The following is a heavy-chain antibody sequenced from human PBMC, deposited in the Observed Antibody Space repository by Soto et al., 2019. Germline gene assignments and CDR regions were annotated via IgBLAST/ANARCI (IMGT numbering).Heavy chain of an antibody. J-gene: IGHJ6*03. CDR3: ASIRALYYYHYYMDV. CDR2: MNPNSGNT. D-gene: IGHD3-3*02. Sequence: ASVKVSCKASGYTFTSYDINWVRQATGQGLEWMGWMNPNSGNTGYAQKFQGRVTMTRNTSISTAYMELSSLRSEDTAVYYCASIRALYYYHYYMDVWGKGTTVTVSS. V-gene: IGHV1-8*01. CDR1: GYTFTSYD.